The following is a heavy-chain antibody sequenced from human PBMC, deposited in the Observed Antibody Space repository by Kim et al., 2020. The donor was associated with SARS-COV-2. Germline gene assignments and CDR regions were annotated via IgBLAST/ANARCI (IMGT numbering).Heavy chain of an antibody. Sequence: YADSVKGRLTTARDNSRTPLYLKLNSLRAEDAAVYYCTKGRSSAWYSFDYWGQGTLVTVSS. D-gene: IGHD6-19*01. V-gene: IGHV3-23*01. J-gene: IGHJ4*02. CDR3: TKGRSSAWYSFDY.